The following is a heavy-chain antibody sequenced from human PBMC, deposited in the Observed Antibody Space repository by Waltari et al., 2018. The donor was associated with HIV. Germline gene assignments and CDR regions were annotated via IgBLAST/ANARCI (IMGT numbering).Heavy chain of an antibody. Sequence: EVPLVESGGGLVQPGGSLRLSCAASGFTFSRYALNWVRQAPGKGLGWVSYISSSGSTIYYADSVKGRFTISRDNAKNSLYLQMNSLRAEDTAVYYCARNQRDSGWPIDYWGQGTLVTVSS. CDR1: GFTFSRYA. J-gene: IGHJ4*02. CDR3: ARNQRDSGWPIDY. CDR2: ISSSGSTI. D-gene: IGHD5-12*01. V-gene: IGHV3-48*03.